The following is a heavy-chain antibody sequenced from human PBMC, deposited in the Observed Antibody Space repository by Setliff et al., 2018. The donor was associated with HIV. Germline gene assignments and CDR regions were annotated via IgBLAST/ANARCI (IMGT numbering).Heavy chain of an antibody. D-gene: IGHD2-8*01. CDR2: IYYTGST. V-gene: IGHV4-31*03. J-gene: IGHJ3*02. Sequence: SETLSLTCTVSGGSISSRGDYWSWVRQHPGKGLEWIGYIYYTGSTYSNPSLQSRVRISVDTSKNQFSLRLNSVTAADTAVYYCARVALSVTRTSRRAFDIWGPGTMVTVSS. CDR1: GGSISSRGDY. CDR3: ARVALSVTRTSRRAFDI.